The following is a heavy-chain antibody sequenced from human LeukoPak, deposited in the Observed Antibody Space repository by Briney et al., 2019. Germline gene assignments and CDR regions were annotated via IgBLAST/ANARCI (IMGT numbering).Heavy chain of an antibody. CDR3: AKEGDRGEALYYYYMDV. J-gene: IGHJ6*03. V-gene: IGHV3-33*06. D-gene: IGHD3-10*01. Sequence: GRSLRLSCAASGFMSSDYGMHWVRQAPGKGLEWVAARWYDGSNIFYADSVKGRFTISRDNSKNALYLQMNSLRAEDTADYYCAKEGDRGEALYYYYMDVWGNGTTVTVSS. CDR1: GFMSSDYG. CDR2: RWYDGSNI.